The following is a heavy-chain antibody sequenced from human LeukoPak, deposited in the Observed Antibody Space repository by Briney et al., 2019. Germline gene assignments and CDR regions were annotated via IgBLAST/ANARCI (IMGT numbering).Heavy chain of an antibody. Sequence: GASVKVSCKASGGTFSSYAISWVRQAPGQGLEWMGRIIPILGIANYAQKFQGRVTITADKSTSTAYMELSSLRSEDTAVYYCARGPVYYYDSSGYHGAFDIWGQETMVTVSS. CDR3: ARGPVYYYDSSGYHGAFDI. J-gene: IGHJ3*02. CDR1: GGTFSSYA. CDR2: IIPILGIA. V-gene: IGHV1-69*04. D-gene: IGHD3-22*01.